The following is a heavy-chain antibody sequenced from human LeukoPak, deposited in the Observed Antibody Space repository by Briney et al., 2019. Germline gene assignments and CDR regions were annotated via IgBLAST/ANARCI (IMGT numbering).Heavy chain of an antibody. V-gene: IGHV3-30*02. CDR1: GFTFSSYG. CDR2: IRYDGSNK. Sequence: AGGSLRLSCAASGFTFSSYGMHWVRQAPGKGLEWVAFIRYDGSNKYYADSVKGRFTISRDNSKNTLYLQMNSLRAEDTAVYYCAKDTPDWVYYDSSGYSALDYWGQGTLVTVSS. CDR3: AKDTPDWVYYDSSGYSALDY. D-gene: IGHD3-22*01. J-gene: IGHJ4*02.